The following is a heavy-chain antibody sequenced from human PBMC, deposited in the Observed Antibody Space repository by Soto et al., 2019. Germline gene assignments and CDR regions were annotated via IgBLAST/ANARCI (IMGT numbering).Heavy chain of an antibody. CDR3: VRQGIDYLHGLVDV. CDR1: SGPDSSHN. D-gene: IGHD1-26*01. CDR2: VYYTGDT. Sequence: QVELQQSGPGLVKPSGTLSLTCTVSSGPDSSHNWGWIRQPPGRGLEWIVYVYYTGDTSYNPSLKSRATISAATSTKIISMPLSSVTAADTAVYYCVRQGIDYLHGLVDVWGQGTTVSVTS. J-gene: IGHJ6*02. V-gene: IGHV4-59*08.